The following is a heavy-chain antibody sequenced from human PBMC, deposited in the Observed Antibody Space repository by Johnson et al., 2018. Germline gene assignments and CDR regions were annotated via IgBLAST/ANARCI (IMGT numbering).Heavy chain of an antibody. D-gene: IGHD3-10*01. CDR2: ISGSGGST. CDR3: AKPSGAYYYYGMDV. CDR1: GFTFSSYA. V-gene: IGHV3-23*04. J-gene: IGHJ6*02. Sequence: VLLVESGGGLVQXGGSXRLXCAASGFTFSSYAMSWVRQAPGKGLEWVSAISGSGGSTYSADSVKGRFTISRDNSKNTLYLQRNSLRAEDTAVYYCAKPSGAYYYYGMDVWGQGTTVTVSS.